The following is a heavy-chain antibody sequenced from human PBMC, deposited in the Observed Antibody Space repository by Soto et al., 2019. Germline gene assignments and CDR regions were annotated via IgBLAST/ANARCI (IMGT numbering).Heavy chain of an antibody. V-gene: IGHV4-59*08. CDR1: GGSINNFY. CDR2: IFYSGST. J-gene: IGHJ4*02. Sequence: PSETLSLTCTVSGGSINNFYWNWLRQPPGRGLEWIGHIFYSGSTNYNPSLKSRVTISIDTSKNQFSLKLSSVTAADTAVYYCATGYTYGPKYFDYWGQGTLVTVSS. CDR3: ATGYTYGPKYFDY. D-gene: IGHD5-18*01.